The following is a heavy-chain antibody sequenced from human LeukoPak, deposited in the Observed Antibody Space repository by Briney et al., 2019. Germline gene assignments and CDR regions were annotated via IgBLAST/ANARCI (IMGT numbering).Heavy chain of an antibody. CDR2: IYYSGST. CDR1: GGYISSSSYY. V-gene: IGHV4-39*01. J-gene: IGHJ5*02. CDR3: ARHGHCSGGSCYSWFDP. D-gene: IGHD2-15*01. Sequence: PSETLSLTCTVSGGYISSSSYYWGWIRQPPGKGLEWIGSIYYSGSTYYNPSLKSRVTISVDTSKNQFSLKLSSVTAADTAVYYCARHGHCSGGSCYSWFDPWGQGTLVTVSS.